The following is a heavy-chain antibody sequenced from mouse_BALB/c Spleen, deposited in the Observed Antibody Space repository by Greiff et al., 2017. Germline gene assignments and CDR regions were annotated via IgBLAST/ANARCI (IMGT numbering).Heavy chain of an antibody. J-gene: IGHJ2*01. CDR2: ISSGGSYT. D-gene: IGHD2-3*01. V-gene: IGHV5-6-4*01. CDR1: GFTFSSYT. CDR3: TRDGGLLPLFDY. Sequence: EVKLVESGGGLVKPGGSLKLSCAASGFTFSSYTMSWVRQTPEKRLEWVATISSGGSYTYYPDSVKGRFTISRDNAKNTLYLQMSSLKSEDTAMYYCTRDGGLLPLFDYWGQGTTLTVSS.